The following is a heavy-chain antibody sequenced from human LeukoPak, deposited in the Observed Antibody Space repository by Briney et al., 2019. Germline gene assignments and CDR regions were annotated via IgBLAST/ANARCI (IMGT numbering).Heavy chain of an antibody. CDR1: GFTFSSYS. J-gene: IGHJ4*02. Sequence: GGSLRLSCAASGFTFSSYSMNWVRQAPGKGLEWVSSISSSSSYIYYADSVKGRFTISRDNSKNTLYLQMNSLRAEDTAVYYCARVAYSYGHFDYWGQGTLVTVSS. D-gene: IGHD5-18*01. CDR2: ISSSSSYI. V-gene: IGHV3-21*01. CDR3: ARVAYSYGHFDY.